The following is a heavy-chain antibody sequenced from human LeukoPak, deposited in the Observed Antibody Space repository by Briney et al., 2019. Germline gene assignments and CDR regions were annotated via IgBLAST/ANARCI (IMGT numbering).Heavy chain of an antibody. V-gene: IGHV3-23*01. CDR1: GFTFSNAW. D-gene: IGHD3-16*02. Sequence: PGGSLRLSCAASGFTFSNAWMSWVRQAPGKGLEWVSAISGSGGSTYYADSVKGRFTISRDNSKNTLYLQMNSLRAEDTAVYYCAKDRGMITFGGVIVIPNLDYWGQGTLVTVSS. J-gene: IGHJ4*02. CDR3: AKDRGMITFGGVIVIPNLDY. CDR2: ISGSGGST.